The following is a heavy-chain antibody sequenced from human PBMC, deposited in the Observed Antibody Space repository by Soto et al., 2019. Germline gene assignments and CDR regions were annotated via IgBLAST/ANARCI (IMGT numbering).Heavy chain of an antibody. J-gene: IGHJ3*02. V-gene: IGHV4-59*01. CDR1: GGSISSYY. CDR3: ARGIYSSSYLDI. D-gene: IGHD6-13*01. Sequence: QVQLQESGPGLVKPSETLSLTCTVSGGSISSYYWSWIRQPPGKGLEWIGYLYYSGSTNYNPYLMSRGTNLVDKSKHQFALRLSSVTAADTAVYYCARGIYSSSYLDIWGKGTMVTVSS. CDR2: LYYSGST.